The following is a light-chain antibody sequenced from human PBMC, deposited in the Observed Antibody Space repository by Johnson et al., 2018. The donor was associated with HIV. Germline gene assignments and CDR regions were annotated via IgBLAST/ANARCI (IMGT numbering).Light chain of an antibody. J-gene: IGLJ1*01. V-gene: IGLV1-51*02. CDR2: EDN. Sequence: QSLLTQPPSVSAAPGQTVNISCSGNVSNIESYFVSWYQQLPGAAPTLLIYEDNKRPSGIPDRFSGSKSGATATLGITGLQTGDEADYYCGIWDASLSPLYVFGTGTTITVL. CDR3: GIWDASLSPLYV. CDR1: VSNIESYF.